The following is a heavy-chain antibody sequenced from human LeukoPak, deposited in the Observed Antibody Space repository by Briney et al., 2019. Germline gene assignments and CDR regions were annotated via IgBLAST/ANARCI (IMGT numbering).Heavy chain of an antibody. CDR3: ARKKGYSSGCFDY. J-gene: IGHJ4*02. D-gene: IGHD6-19*01. CDR2: IYYSGST. V-gene: IGHV4-59*08. Sequence: NPSETLSPTCTVSGGSISSYYWSWIRQPPGKGLEWIGYIYYSGSTNYNPSLKSRVTISVDTSKNQFSLKLSSVTAADTAVYYCARKKGYSSGCFDYWGQGTLVTVSS. CDR1: GGSISSYY.